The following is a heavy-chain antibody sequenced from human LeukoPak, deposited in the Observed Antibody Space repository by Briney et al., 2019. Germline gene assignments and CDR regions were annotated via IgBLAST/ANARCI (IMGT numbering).Heavy chain of an antibody. Sequence: GGSLRLSCAASGFTVSSNYMSWVRQAPGKGLEWVSVIYSGGSTYYADSVKGRFTISRDNSKNTLYLQMNSLRAEDTAVYYCAKEGAAAALPYYFDYWGQGTLVTVSS. CDR1: GFTVSSNY. CDR2: IYSGGST. CDR3: AKEGAAAALPYYFDY. J-gene: IGHJ4*02. V-gene: IGHV3-53*01. D-gene: IGHD6-13*01.